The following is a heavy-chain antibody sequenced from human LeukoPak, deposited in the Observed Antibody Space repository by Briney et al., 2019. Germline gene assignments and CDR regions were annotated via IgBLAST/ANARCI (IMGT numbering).Heavy chain of an antibody. CDR1: GFIFGDYW. D-gene: IGHD6-13*01. J-gene: IGHJ4*02. Sequence: PGGSLRLSCTGSGFIFGDYWLTWVRQAPGKGLEWVGNIKPDGSKETYVESVKGRFTIFRDNAKRTLYLQMNSLRAEDKALYFCARVAAATGPDYWGQGTLVTVSS. CDR2: IKPDGSKE. V-gene: IGHV3-7*03. CDR3: ARVAAATGPDY.